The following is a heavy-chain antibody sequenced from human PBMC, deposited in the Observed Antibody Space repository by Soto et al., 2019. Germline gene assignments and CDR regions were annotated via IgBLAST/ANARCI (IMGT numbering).Heavy chain of an antibody. CDR1: GGSISSGGYS. V-gene: IGHV4-30-2*01. J-gene: IGHJ4*02. CDR2: IYHSGST. CDR3: ARGGYGYETHGDFDY. Sequence: SETLSLTCAVSGGSISSGGYSWSWIRQPPGKGLEWIGYIYHSGSTYYNPSLKSRVTISVDRSKNQFSLKLSSVTAADTAVYYCARGGYGYETHGDFDYWGQGTLVTVSS. D-gene: IGHD5-18*01.